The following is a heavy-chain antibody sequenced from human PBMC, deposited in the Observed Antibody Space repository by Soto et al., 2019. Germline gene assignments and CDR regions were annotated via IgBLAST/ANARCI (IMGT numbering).Heavy chain of an antibody. J-gene: IGHJ4*02. D-gene: IGHD3-10*01. Sequence: QVQLQESGPGLVKPSQTLSLTCTVSGGSISSGDYYWSWIRQPPGKGLEWIGYIYYSGSTYYNAYLNGRVTISVDTSKNQFSLKLSSVTAADTAVYYCARGHRGAYFHYWGQGTLVTVSS. CDR3: ARGHRGAYFHY. V-gene: IGHV4-30-4*01. CDR2: IYYSGST. CDR1: GGSISSGDYY.